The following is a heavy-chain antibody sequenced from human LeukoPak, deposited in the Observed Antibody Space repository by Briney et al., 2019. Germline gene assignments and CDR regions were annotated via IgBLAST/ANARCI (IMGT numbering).Heavy chain of an antibody. V-gene: IGHV1-2*02. J-gene: IGHJ5*02. Sequence: ASVKVSCKASGYTFTSYDINWVRQAPGQGLEWMGWINPNSGGTNYAQKFQGRVTMTRDTSISTAYMELSRLRSDDTAVYYCARNQYSSSSGWFDPWGQGTLVTVSS. D-gene: IGHD6-13*01. CDR2: INPNSGGT. CDR3: ARNQYSSSSGWFDP. CDR1: GYTFTSYD.